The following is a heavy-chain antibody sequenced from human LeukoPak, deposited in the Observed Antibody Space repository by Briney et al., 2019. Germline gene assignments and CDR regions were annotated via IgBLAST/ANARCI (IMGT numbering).Heavy chain of an antibody. CDR1: GGSISSPTYY. V-gene: IGHV4-39*02. J-gene: IGHJ6*03. Sequence: SETLSLTRTVSGGSISSPTYYWGWIRQPPGKGLEWIGSIYYSGSTYYNPSLKSRVTISVETSKNQFSLKLSSVTAADTAVYYCARERSYWYYYYYMDVWGKGTTVTISS. CDR2: IYYSGST. D-gene: IGHD2-15*01. CDR3: ARERSYWYYYYYMDV.